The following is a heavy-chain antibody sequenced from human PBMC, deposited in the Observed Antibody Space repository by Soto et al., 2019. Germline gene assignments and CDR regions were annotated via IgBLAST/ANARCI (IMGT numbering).Heavy chain of an antibody. CDR2: IYSGGST. Sequence: EVQLVESGGGLVQPVGSLRLSCAASGFTVSSNYMSWVRQAPGKGLEWVSVIYSGGSTYYADSVKGRFTISRDNSRNTLYLQMNSLRAEDTAVYYCARGLDSSGWYPYYYGMDVWGQGTTVTVSS. J-gene: IGHJ6*02. V-gene: IGHV3-66*01. CDR1: GFTVSSNY. CDR3: ARGLDSSGWYPYYYGMDV. D-gene: IGHD6-19*01.